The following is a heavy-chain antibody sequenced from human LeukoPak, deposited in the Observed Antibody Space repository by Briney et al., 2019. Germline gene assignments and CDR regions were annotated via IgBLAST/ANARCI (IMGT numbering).Heavy chain of an antibody. D-gene: IGHD4-23*01. Sequence: GGSLRLSCAASGFTFDDYAMHWVRQAPGKGLEWVSGISWNSGSIGYADSVKGRFTISRDNAKNSLYLQMNSLRAEDTALYYCAKDTIGAYGGNLARTYYFDYWGQGTLVTVSS. J-gene: IGHJ4*02. V-gene: IGHV3-9*01. CDR2: ISWNSGSI. CDR1: GFTFDDYA. CDR3: AKDTIGAYGGNLARTYYFDY.